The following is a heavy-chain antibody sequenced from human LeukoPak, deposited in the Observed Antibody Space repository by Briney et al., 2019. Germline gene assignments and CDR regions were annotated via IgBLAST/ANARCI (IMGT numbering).Heavy chain of an antibody. CDR2: INPNSGGT. D-gene: IGHD2-21*01. Sequence: ASVKVSCKTSGYSFTDYYMHWVRQAPGQGLEWMGWINPNSGGTSSAQKFQSRVTMTRDTSITTVYMEVSWLTSDDTAIYYCARADRLDGGPYLIGPRGQGTLVTVSS. V-gene: IGHV1-2*02. J-gene: IGHJ4*02. CDR1: GYSFTDYY. CDR3: ARADRLDGGPYLIGP.